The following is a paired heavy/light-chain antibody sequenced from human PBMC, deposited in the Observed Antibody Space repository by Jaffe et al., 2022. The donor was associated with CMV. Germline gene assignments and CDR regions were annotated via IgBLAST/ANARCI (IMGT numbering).Light chain of an antibody. CDR2: WAS. CDR3: QQYYSPPVT. V-gene: IGKV4-1*01. Sequence: DIVMTQSPESLAVSLGERATINCKSSQSILYSASNKNYLAWYQQKPGQPPKMFISWASTRESGVPDRFSGSGSGTDFTLTISSLQAEDVAVYYCQQYYSPPVTFGGGTKVEIK. CDR1: QSILYSASNKNY. J-gene: IGKJ4*01.
Heavy chain of an antibody. V-gene: IGHV4-4*07. J-gene: IGHJ3*02. CDR2: IDPSGNT. Sequence: QVQLQESGPGLVKPSETLSLTCTVSGDSIGGYYWSWIRQPAGKGLEWIGRIDPSGNTIHSPSLRSRVTMSIDTSKNQFSLRLTSMTAADTAVYFCARRSPIVMAGDAFDIWGQGTMVTVSS. D-gene: IGHD3-22*01. CDR1: GDSIGGYY. CDR3: ARRSPIVMAGDAFDI.